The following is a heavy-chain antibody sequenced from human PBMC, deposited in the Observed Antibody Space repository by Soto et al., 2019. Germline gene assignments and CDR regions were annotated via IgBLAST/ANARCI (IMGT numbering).Heavy chain of an antibody. Sequence: EVQLLESGGGLVQPGGSLRLTCAASGFTFSYYAMTWVRQAPGKGLEWVSSTIGSGDTSYYADSVTGRFTMSRDNSKNTVSLEMNSRRVEDTAVYYCARKWNSLFPFDVWGSGTLVTVSS. D-gene: IGHD1-1*01. J-gene: IGHJ2*01. CDR3: ARKWNSLFPFDV. CDR2: TIGSGDTS. CDR1: GFTFSYYA. V-gene: IGHV3-23*01.